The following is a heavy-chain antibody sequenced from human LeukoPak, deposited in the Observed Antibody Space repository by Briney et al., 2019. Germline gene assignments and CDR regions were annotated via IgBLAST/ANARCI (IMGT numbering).Heavy chain of an antibody. D-gene: IGHD6-13*01. CDR1: GYTFTSYG. Sequence: ASVKVSCKASGYTFTSYGISWVRKAPGQGLEWMGWISAYNGNTNYAQKLQGRVTMTTDTSTSTAYMELRSLRSDDTAVYYCARDLAAAGTVSNDYWGQGTLVTVSS. J-gene: IGHJ4*02. CDR3: ARDLAAAGTVSNDY. CDR2: ISAYNGNT. V-gene: IGHV1-18*01.